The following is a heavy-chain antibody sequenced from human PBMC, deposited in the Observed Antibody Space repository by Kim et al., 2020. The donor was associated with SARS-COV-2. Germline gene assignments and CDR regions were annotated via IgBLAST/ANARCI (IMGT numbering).Heavy chain of an antibody. CDR3: ARHLGDYLSPMTS. D-gene: IGHD4-17*01. J-gene: IGHJ4*02. V-gene: IGHV4-39*01. Sequence: YNPALKRRVTISVDTSKNQFSLKRSSVTAADTAVYYCARHLGDYLSPMTSWGQGTLVTVSS.